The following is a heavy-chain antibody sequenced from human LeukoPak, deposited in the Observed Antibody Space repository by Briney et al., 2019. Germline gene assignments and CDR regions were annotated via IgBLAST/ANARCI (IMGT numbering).Heavy chain of an antibody. V-gene: IGHV1-2*02. CDR1: GYTFTGYY. J-gene: IGHJ6*03. CDR3: ARDLRARPALVYYYYMDV. D-gene: IGHD2-8*02. CDR2: INPNSGGT. Sequence: ASVKVSCKASGYTFTGYYIHWVRQAPGQGLEWMGWINPNSGGTNYAQKFQGRVTMTRDTSISTAYMELSRLRSDDTAVYYCARDLRARPALVYYYYMDVWGKGTTVTVSS.